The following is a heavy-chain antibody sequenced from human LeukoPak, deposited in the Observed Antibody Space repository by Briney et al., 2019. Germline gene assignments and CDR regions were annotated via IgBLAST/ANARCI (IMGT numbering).Heavy chain of an antibody. CDR2: INHSGST. V-gene: IGHV4-34*01. CDR3: ARGRSGLLWFGPFDY. Sequence: PSETLSLTCAVYGGSFGGYYWSWIRQPPGKGLEWIGEINHSGSTNYNPSLKSRVTISVDTSKNQFSLKLSSVTAADTAVYYCARGRSGLLWFGPFDYWGQGTLVTVSS. D-gene: IGHD3-10*01. CDR1: GGSFGGYY. J-gene: IGHJ4*02.